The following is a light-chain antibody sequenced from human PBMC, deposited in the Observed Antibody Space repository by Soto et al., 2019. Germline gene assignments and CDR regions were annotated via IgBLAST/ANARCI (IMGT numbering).Light chain of an antibody. Sequence: DIQMTQSPSALPASGGERVAISCRASQTISSWLAWDQQEPGKAPKLLIYAASSLQSGVPSRFSGSGSGTEFTLTITSLQPDDFATYYCQQYNSYSWTFGQGTKV. J-gene: IGKJ1*01. V-gene: IGKV1-5*01. CDR2: AAS. CDR1: QTISSW. CDR3: QQYNSYSWT.